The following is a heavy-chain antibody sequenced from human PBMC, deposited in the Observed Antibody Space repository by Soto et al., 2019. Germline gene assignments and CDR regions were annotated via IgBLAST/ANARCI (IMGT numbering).Heavy chain of an antibody. V-gene: IGHV3-23*01. CDR1: GFTFRTYV. CDR3: AKTDHYYGMDV. Sequence: GGSLRLSCAASGFTFRTYVMSWVRQAPGKGLEWVSGISGGSGSTNYADSVKGRFSISRDNSKNTLYLQMNSLRAEDTAIYYCAKTDHYYGMDVWGQGTTVTVSS. CDR2: ISGGSGST. D-gene: IGHD2-21*02. J-gene: IGHJ6*02.